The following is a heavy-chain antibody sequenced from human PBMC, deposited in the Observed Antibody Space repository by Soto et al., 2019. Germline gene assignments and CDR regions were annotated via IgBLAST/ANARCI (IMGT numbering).Heavy chain of an antibody. J-gene: IGHJ4*02. D-gene: IGHD6-13*01. CDR2: ISGSGGST. V-gene: IGHV3-23*01. Sequence: HPGGSLRLSCAASGFTFSSYAMSWVRQAPGKGLEWVSAISGSGGSTYYADSVKGRFTISRDNSKNTLYLQMNSLRAEDTAVYYCAKCSSSWRYYFDYWGQGTLVTVSS. CDR1: GFTFSSYA. CDR3: AKCSSSWRYYFDY.